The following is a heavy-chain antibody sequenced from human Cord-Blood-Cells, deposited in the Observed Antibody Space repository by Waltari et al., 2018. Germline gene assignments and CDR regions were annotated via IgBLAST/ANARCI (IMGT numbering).Heavy chain of an antibody. CDR1: GYTFTSYG. CDR2: IKAYKGNT. Sequence: QVQLVQSGAEVKKPGASVKVSCKASGYTFTSYGISWVRQAPEQGLEWMGWIKAYKGNTNYAQKLQGRVTMTTDTSTSTAYMELRSLRSDDTAVYYCARSIAITGTTYGMDVWGQGTTVTVSS. V-gene: IGHV1-18*01. CDR3: ARSIAITGTTYGMDV. D-gene: IGHD1-7*01. J-gene: IGHJ6*02.